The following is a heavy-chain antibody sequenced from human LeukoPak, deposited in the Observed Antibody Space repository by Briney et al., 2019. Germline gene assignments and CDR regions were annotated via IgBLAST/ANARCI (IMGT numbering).Heavy chain of an antibody. D-gene: IGHD5-12*01. Sequence: SETLSLTCTVSGGSISSGDYYWSWIRQPPGKGLEWTGYIYYSGSTYYNPSLKSRVTISVDTSKNQFSLKLSSVTAADTAVYYCARDLRNEWLRFGYWFDPWGQGTLVTVSS. CDR2: IYYSGST. CDR1: GGSISSGDYY. J-gene: IGHJ5*02. CDR3: ARDLRNEWLRFGYWFDP. V-gene: IGHV4-30-4*01.